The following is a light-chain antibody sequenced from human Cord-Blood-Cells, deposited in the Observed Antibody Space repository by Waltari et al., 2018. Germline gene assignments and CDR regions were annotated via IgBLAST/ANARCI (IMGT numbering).Light chain of an antibody. V-gene: IGKV3-11*01. CDR2: DAS. Sequence: EIVLTQSPATLSLSPGERATLSCRASQSVSRYLAWYQQKPGQAPRLLIYDASNRATGIPARFSGSGSGTDFTLTISSLEPEDFAVYYCQQRSNWPRYTFGQGTKLEIK. CDR1: QSVSRY. CDR3: QQRSNWPRYT. J-gene: IGKJ2*01.